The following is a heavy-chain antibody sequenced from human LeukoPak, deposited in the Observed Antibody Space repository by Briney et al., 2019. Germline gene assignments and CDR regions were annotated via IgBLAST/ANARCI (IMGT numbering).Heavy chain of an antibody. CDR1: GFTFDDYA. Sequence: GGSLRLSCAASGFTFDDYAVHWVRHAPGKGLEWVSGISWNSGSIGYADSVKGRFTISRDNAKNSLYLQMNSLRAEDTALYYCAKDRSYDYYYYYMDVWGKGTTVTISS. CDR3: AKDRSYDYYYYYMDV. J-gene: IGHJ6*03. CDR2: ISWNSGSI. D-gene: IGHD4-17*01. V-gene: IGHV3-9*01.